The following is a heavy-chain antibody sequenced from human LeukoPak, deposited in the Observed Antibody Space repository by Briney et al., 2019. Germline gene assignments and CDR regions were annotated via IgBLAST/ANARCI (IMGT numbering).Heavy chain of an antibody. CDR3: AREDYDILTGYYAYDAFDI. Sequence: ASVKVSCKASGYTFTGYYMHWVRQAPGQGLEWMGWINPNSGGTNYAQKFQGRVTMTRDTSISTAYMELSRLRSDDTAVYYCAREDYDILTGYYAYDAFDIWGQGTMVTASS. CDR2: INPNSGGT. J-gene: IGHJ3*02. D-gene: IGHD3-9*01. V-gene: IGHV1-2*02. CDR1: GYTFTGYY.